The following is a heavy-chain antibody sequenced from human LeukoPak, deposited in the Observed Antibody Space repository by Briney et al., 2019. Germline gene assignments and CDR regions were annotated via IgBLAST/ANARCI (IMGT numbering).Heavy chain of an antibody. V-gene: IGHV4-61*05. CDR3: ARNDIVVVPAATTYYYYYYMDV. J-gene: IGHJ6*03. CDR2: IYYSGST. D-gene: IGHD2-2*01. Sequence: SETLSLTCTVSGGSSSSSSYYWGWIRQPPGKGLEWIGYIYYSGSTNYNPSLKSRVTISVDTSKNQFSLKLSSVTAADTAVYYCARNDIVVVPAATTYYYYYYMDVWGKGTTVTVSS. CDR1: GGSSSSSSYY.